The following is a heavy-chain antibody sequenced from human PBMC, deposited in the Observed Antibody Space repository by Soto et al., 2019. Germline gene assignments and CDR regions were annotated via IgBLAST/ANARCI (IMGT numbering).Heavy chain of an antibody. CDR2: ISGSGGST. CDR3: AKAERYYYDSSGYYTFGY. J-gene: IGHJ4*02. V-gene: IGHV3-23*01. D-gene: IGHD3-22*01. Sequence: PGGSLRLSCAASGFTFSSYAMSWVRQAPGKRLEWVSAISGSGGSTYYADSVKGRFTISRDNSKNTLYLQMNSLRAEDTAVYYCAKAERYYYDSSGYYTFGYWGQGTLVTVSS. CDR1: GFTFSSYA.